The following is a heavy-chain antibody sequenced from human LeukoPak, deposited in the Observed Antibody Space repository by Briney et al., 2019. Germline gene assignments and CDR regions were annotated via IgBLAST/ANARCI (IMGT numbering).Heavy chain of an antibody. D-gene: IGHD3-3*01. CDR3: ARDKGGMVPFDY. Sequence: GGSLRRSCEASGFPFGTFWMSWVRQAPGKGLEWVANINQGGSQKNYVDSVKGRFTIARDDAKNSLYLQMNSLRAEDTAVYFCARDKGGMVPFDYWGQGTLVTVSS. J-gene: IGHJ4*02. V-gene: IGHV3-7*01. CDR1: GFPFGTFW. CDR2: INQGGSQK.